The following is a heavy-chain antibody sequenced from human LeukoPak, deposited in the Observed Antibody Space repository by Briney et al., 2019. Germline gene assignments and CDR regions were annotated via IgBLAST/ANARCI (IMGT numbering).Heavy chain of an antibody. D-gene: IGHD3/OR15-3a*01. CDR2: INHSGSN. Sequence: SETLSLTCAVYGGSFSGYYWSWIRQPPGKGLEWIGEINHSGSNNYNPSLKSRVTKSVDTSKNQFSLKLSSVTAADTAVYSCARAGLGSMTAILLAPWGQGTLVTVSS. V-gene: IGHV4-34*01. CDR3: ARAGLGSMTAILLAP. CDR1: GGSFSGYY. J-gene: IGHJ5*02.